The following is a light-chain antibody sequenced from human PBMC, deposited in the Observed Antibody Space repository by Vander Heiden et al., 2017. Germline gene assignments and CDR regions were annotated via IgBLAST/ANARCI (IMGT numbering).Light chain of an antibody. CDR3: HQYNNWPRT. J-gene: IGKJ1*01. V-gene: IGKV3-15*01. CDR1: QSVSSN. CDR2: GAS. Sequence: EIVMTQSPATLSVSPGERATLSCRASQSVSSNLAWYQHKPGQAPRLLIYGASTRATAIPVRFSGSGSGTEFTLSISSLQSEDFAVYYCHQYNNWPRTFGQGTKVEIK.